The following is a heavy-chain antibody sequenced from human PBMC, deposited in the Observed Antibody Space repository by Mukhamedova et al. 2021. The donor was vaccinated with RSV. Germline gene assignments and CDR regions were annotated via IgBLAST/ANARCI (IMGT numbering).Heavy chain of an antibody. D-gene: IGHD2-21*02. CDR3: ASLCGGDCYSSYYYGMDV. V-gene: IGHV3-23*01. Sequence: EWVSAISGSGGSTYYADSVKGRFTISRDNSKNTLYLQMNSLRAADTAVYYCASLCGGDCYSSYYYGMDVWGQGTTVTVSS. J-gene: IGHJ6*02. CDR2: ISGSGGST.